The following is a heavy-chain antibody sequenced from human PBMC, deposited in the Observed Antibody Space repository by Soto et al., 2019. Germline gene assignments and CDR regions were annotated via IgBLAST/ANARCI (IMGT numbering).Heavy chain of an antibody. Sequence: VASVKVSCKASGFTFTSSAVQWVRQARGQRLEWIGWIVVGSGNTNYAQKFQERVTITRDMSTSTAYMELSSLRYEDTAVYYCAADPPVGLGAAATNYYYSGMDVWGQGNTVTVSS. CDR1: GFTFTSSA. V-gene: IGHV1-58*01. CDR2: IVVGSGNT. J-gene: IGHJ6*02. D-gene: IGHD2-15*01. CDR3: AADPPVGLGAAATNYYYSGMDV.